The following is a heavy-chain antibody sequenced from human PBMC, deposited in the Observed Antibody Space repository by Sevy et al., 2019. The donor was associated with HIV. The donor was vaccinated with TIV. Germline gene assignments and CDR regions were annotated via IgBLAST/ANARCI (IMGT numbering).Heavy chain of an antibody. Sequence: GGSLRLSCAASGFTFSKYSMSWVCQPPGKGLEWVSILSFGCGEINYADSVKGRFTISRDNSKSSVYLQMNNLRPEDTAVYYCAREGCTKPHDYWGQGTLVTVSS. CDR3: AREGCTKPHDY. J-gene: IGHJ4*02. V-gene: IGHV3-23*01. CDR1: GFTFSKYS. CDR2: LSFGCGEI. D-gene: IGHD2-8*01.